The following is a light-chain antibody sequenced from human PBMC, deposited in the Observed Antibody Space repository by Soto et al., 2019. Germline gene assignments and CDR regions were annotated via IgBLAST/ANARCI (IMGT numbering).Light chain of an antibody. CDR1: QSVNSR. CDR2: GAS. Sequence: MLSKQSPGTLALSPGERATLSCRASQSVNSRLAWYQHKPGQAPRLPISGASNRASGIPARFSAWGSGTDFTLTISRVDPADFAFYYCQQYFTSPITFGQGTRLAIK. CDR3: QQYFTSPIT. J-gene: IGKJ5*01. V-gene: IGKV3-20*01.